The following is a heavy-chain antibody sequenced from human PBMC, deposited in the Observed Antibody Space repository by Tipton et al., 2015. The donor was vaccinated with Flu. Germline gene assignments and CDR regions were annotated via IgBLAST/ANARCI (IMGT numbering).Heavy chain of an antibody. Sequence: LSLTCSVSGDSLSNYYWSWIRQPPGKGLEWIGQIYYSGTTNYNPSLKSRVTISLDKSKNQFSLKLNSITTADTAVFYCARGGWEPHGGWFDPWGQGILVTVSS. CDR2: IYYSGTT. V-gene: IGHV4-59*01. D-gene: IGHD1-26*01. CDR3: ARGGWEPHGGWFDP. CDR1: GDSLSNYY. J-gene: IGHJ5*02.